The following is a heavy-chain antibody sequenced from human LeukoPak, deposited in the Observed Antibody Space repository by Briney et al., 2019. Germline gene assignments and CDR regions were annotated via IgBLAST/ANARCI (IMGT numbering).Heavy chain of an antibody. V-gene: IGHV3-74*01. D-gene: IGHD2-2*01. J-gene: IGHJ4*02. CDR1: GFTFSSYW. Sequence: GGSLRLSCAASGFTFSSYWMHWVRQAPGKGLVWVSCINSDGSSTSYADSVKGRFTISRDNAKNTLYLQMNSLRAEDTAVYYCARVGCSSTSCLYDYWGQGTLVTVSS. CDR2: INSDGSST. CDR3: ARVGCSSTSCLYDY.